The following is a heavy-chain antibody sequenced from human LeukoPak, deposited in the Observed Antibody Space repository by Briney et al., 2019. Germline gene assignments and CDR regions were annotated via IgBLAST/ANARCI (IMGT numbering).Heavy chain of an antibody. Sequence: PSETLSLTCTVSGGSISSSSYYWGWIRQPPGKGLEWIGTIYYSGSTYYNPSLKSRVTISVDTSKNQFSLKLTSVTAADTAVYYCASGRNWFDPWGQGTLVTVSS. V-gene: IGHV4-39*07. CDR3: ASGRNWFDP. J-gene: IGHJ5*02. CDR1: GGSISSSSYY. CDR2: IYYSGST.